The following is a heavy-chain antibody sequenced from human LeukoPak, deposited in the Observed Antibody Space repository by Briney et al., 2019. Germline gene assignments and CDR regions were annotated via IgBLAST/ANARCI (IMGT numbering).Heavy chain of an antibody. V-gene: IGHV1-3*01. D-gene: IGHD2-2*01. CDR3: ARTFYCSSTSCYVLDY. J-gene: IGHJ4*02. Sequence: GASVKVSCKASGYTFTSYAIHWVRQAPGQRLEWMGWINAGNGNTKYSQKFQGRVTITRDTSASTAYMELSSLRSEDTAVYYCARTFYCSSTSCYVLDYWGQGTLVTVSS. CDR2: INAGNGNT. CDR1: GYTFTSYA.